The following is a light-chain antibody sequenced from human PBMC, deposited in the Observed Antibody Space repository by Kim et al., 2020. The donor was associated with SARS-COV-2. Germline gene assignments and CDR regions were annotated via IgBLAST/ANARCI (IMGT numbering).Light chain of an antibody. V-gene: IGLV2-8*01. Sequence: PRQSATIYCSGTSTDFATYNFVSWYQQHPGKAPKLMIYEITKRPSGVPDRFSGSKSGDTASLTVSGLQTEDEADYYCTSHADDNYVFGTGTKVTVL. CDR1: STDFATYNF. CDR2: EIT. J-gene: IGLJ1*01. CDR3: TSHADDNYV.